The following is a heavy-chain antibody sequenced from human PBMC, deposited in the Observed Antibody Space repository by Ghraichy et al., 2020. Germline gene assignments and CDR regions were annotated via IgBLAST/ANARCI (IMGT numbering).Heavy chain of an antibody. CDR2: IYHSGST. V-gene: IGHV4-4*02. CDR1: GGSISSSNW. Sequence: SETLSLTCAVSGGSISSSNWWSWVRQPPGKGLEWIGEIYHSGSTNYNPSLKSRVTISVDKSKNQFSLKLSSVTAADTAVYYCATQATYSSSWYYFDYWGQGTLVTVSS. J-gene: IGHJ4*02. CDR3: ATQATYSSSWYYFDY. D-gene: IGHD6-13*01.